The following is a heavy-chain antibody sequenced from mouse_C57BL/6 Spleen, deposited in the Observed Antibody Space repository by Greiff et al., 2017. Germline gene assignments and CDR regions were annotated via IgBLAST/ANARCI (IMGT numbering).Heavy chain of an antibody. CDR1: GYTFTDYY. CDR2: INPNNGGT. V-gene: IGHV1-26*01. Sequence: VQLQQSGPELVKPGASVKISCKASGYTFTDYYMNWVKQSHGKSLEWIGDINPNNGGTSYNQKFKGKATLTVDKSSSTAYMELRSLTSEDSSVYYCARWLGCWGKGTTLTVSS. CDR3: ARWLGC. D-gene: IGHD2-2*01. J-gene: IGHJ2*01.